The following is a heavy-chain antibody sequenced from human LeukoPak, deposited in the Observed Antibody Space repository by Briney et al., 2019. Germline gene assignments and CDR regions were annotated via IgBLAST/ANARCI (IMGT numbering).Heavy chain of an antibody. D-gene: IGHD1-14*01. Sequence: GGSLRLSCTASGLTFSTSGFSWVRQAPGKGLEWVASIGPTGSDGYHADSNKGRFTISRDNANNFLDLQMNSLRAEDKAVYYCATETNGRHYDYWGQGTLLTVSS. CDR3: ATETNGRHYDY. CDR1: GLTFSTSG. J-gene: IGHJ4*02. V-gene: IGHV3-21*06. CDR2: IGPTGSDG.